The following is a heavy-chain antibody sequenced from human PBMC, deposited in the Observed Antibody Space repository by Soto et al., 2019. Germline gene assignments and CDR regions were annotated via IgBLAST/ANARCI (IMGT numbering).Heavy chain of an antibody. Sequence: SVKVSCKASRVAFSKFIVTWVRQAPGLGLEWVGGIIPIFGTANYAQKFQGRVTITADESTSTSYMEVNNLRSEDTAVYYCAKVRYSSPMGYYYGMDVWGQGTMVTVSS. CDR3: AKVRYSSPMGYYYGMDV. CDR2: IIPIFGTA. CDR1: RVAFSKFI. J-gene: IGHJ6*02. D-gene: IGHD6-19*01. V-gene: IGHV1-69*13.